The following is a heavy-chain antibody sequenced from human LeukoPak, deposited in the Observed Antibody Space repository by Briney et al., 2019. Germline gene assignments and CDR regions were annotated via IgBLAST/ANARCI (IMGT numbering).Heavy chain of an antibody. CDR3: AREEGIRAAGPIRPIYFDY. CDR2: IIPILGIA. D-gene: IGHD6-13*01. V-gene: IGHV1-69*04. Sequence: GASVKVSCKASGGTFSSYAISWVRQAPGQGLEWMGRIIPILGIANYAQKFQGRVTITADKSTSTAYMELSSLRSEDTAVYYCAREEGIRAAGPIRPIYFDYWGQGTLVTVSS. J-gene: IGHJ4*02. CDR1: GGTFSSYA.